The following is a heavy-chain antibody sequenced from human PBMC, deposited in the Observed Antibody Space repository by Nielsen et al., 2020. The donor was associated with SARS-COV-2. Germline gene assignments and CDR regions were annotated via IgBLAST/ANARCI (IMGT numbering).Heavy chain of an antibody. CDR2: IYYSGST. CDR3: ARVRAGYYDILTGYSYFDY. D-gene: IGHD3-9*01. J-gene: IGHJ4*02. V-gene: IGHV4-31*02. Sequence: WIRQPPGKGLEWIGYIYYSGSTYYNPSLKSRLTISVDTSKDQFSLKLSSVTAADTAVYYCARVRAGYYDILTGYSYFDYWGQGTRVTVSS.